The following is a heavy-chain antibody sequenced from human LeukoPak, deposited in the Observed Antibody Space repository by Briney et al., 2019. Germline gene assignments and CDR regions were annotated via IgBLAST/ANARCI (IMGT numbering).Heavy chain of an antibody. V-gene: IGHV3-53*05. CDR3: ARNWFDP. CDR2: IYSGGST. CDR1: GFTFSSYA. J-gene: IGHJ5*02. Sequence: PEGSLRLSCAASGFTFSSYAMSWVRQAPGKGLEWVSVIYSGGSTYYADSVKGRFTISRDKSKNTVYLQMNSLRFEDTAMYYCARNWFDPWGQGTLVTVSS.